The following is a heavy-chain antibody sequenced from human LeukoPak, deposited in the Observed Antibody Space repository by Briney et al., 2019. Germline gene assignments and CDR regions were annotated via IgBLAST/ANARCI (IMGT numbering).Heavy chain of an antibody. D-gene: IGHD2-15*01. CDR2: IIPIFGTA. J-gene: IGHJ4*02. Sequence: SVKVSCKASGGTFSSYAISWVRQAPGQGLEWMGGIIPIFGTANYAQKFQGRVTITADESTSTAYVELRSLRSDDTAVYYCAVKGSSGGLFDYWGQGTLVTVSS. V-gene: IGHV1-69*01. CDR1: GGTFSSYA. CDR3: AVKGSSGGLFDY.